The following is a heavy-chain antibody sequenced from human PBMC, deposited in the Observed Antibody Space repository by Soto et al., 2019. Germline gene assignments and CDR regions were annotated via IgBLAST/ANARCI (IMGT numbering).Heavy chain of an antibody. V-gene: IGHV4-30-4*01. CDR2: IYDSGSS. CDR3: AREKGYISGPKNFGY. J-gene: IGHJ4*02. D-gene: IGHD5-12*01. Sequence: SETLSLTCTVSGASISSGDYFWSWIRQSPGKGLEWIGYIYDSGSSYYNSSLKSRVTMSVDTSKNQFSLKLRSVTAADTAVYYCAREKGYISGPKNFGYWGQGTLVTVSS. CDR1: GASISSGDYF.